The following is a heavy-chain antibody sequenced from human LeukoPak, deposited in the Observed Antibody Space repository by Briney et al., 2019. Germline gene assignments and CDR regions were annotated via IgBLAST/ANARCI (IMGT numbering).Heavy chain of an antibody. CDR1: GGSLSSYY. J-gene: IGHJ4*02. D-gene: IGHD3-3*01. CDR3: ARATYYDFWSGYFVFDY. CDR2: IYYSGST. Sequence: SETLSLTCTVSGGSLSSYYWSWIRQPPGKGLKWIGYIYYSGSTNYNPSLKSRVTISVDTSKNQFSLKLSSVTAADTAVYYCARATYYDFWSGYFVFDYWGQGTLVTVSS. V-gene: IGHV4-59*12.